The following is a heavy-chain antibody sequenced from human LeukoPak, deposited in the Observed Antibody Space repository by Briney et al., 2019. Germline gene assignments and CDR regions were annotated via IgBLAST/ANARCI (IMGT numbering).Heavy chain of an antibody. CDR1: GFTFNSHA. Sequence: AESLSLSCAASGFTFNSHAMSWVRQPPEKVLEWVAAISGNGDRTSYADSVKGRFTISRDNSKNTLSLQMNSLRDEDTGVYYCAKMCCTRTSGSSFDFWGQGALVTVSS. CDR2: ISGNGDRT. D-gene: IGHD2-8*01. J-gene: IGHJ4*02. CDR3: AKMCCTRTSGSSFDF. V-gene: IGHV3-23*01.